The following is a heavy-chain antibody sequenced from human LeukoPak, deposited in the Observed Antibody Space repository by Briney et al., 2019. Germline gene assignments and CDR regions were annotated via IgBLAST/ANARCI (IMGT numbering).Heavy chain of an antibody. CDR2: IYYSGST. CDR3: ARANSGYDYYYYYYMDV. V-gene: IGHV4-38-2*02. CDR1: GYSISSGYY. J-gene: IGHJ6*03. D-gene: IGHD5-12*01. Sequence: PSETLSLTCTVSGYSISSGYYWGWIRPPPGKGLEWIGSIYYSGSTYYNPSLKSRVTISVDTSKNQFSLKLSSVTAADTAVYYCARANSGYDYYYYYYMDVWGKGTTVTVSS.